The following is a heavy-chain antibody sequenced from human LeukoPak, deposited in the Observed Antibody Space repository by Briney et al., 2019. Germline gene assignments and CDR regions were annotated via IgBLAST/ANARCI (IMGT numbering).Heavy chain of an antibody. CDR2: IYYSGST. CDR3: ASTPNYYDSSGIFDY. D-gene: IGHD3-22*01. CDR1: GGSISSYY. Sequence: PSETLSLTCTVSGGSISSYYWSWIRQPPGKGLEWIGYIYYSGSTNYNPSLKSRVTISVGTSKNQFSLKLSSVTAADTAMYYCASTPNYYDSSGIFDYWGQGTLVTVPS. V-gene: IGHV4-59*01. J-gene: IGHJ4*02.